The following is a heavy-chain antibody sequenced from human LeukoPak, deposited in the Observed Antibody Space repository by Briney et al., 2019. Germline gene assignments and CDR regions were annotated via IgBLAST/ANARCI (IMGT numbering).Heavy chain of an antibody. CDR3: ATDPSPGYKLRVGSPRHFDY. D-gene: IGHD1-1*01. CDR2: ISSSSSYI. CDR1: GFTFSSYS. V-gene: IGHV3-21*03. J-gene: IGHJ4*02. Sequence: GGSLRLSCAASGFTFSSYSMNWVRQAPGQGLEWVSSISSSSSYIYYADSVKGRVTISRDKAKNSLYLQMNSLRAEDTAVYYCATDPSPGYKLRVGSPRHFDYWGQGTLVTVSS.